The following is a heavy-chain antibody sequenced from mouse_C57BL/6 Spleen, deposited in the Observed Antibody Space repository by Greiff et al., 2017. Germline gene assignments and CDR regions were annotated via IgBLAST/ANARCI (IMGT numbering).Heavy chain of an antibody. CDR3: TEQLSWFAY. CDR1: GFTFSNYW. D-gene: IGHD2-12*01. J-gene: IGHJ3*01. CDR2: IRLKSDNYET. Sequence: EVKLVESGGGLVQPGGSMKLSCVASGFTFSNYWMNWVRQSPGKGLEWVAQIRLKSDNYETHYAESVKGRFTISRDDSKSSVYLQMNNLRAEDTGIYYCTEQLSWFAYWGQGTLVTVSA. V-gene: IGHV6-3*01.